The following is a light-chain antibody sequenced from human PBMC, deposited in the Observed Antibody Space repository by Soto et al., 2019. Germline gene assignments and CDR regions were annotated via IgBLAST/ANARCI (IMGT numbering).Light chain of an antibody. J-gene: IGKJ1*01. V-gene: IGKV1-39*01. CDR3: QQSYSTPVT. CDR2: AAS. Sequence: DLQMTQSPSSLAASVGDRVTITCRASQLISSYLNWYQQKPGKAPKLLIYAASSLQSGVPSRFSGSGSGTDFALTISSLQPEDFATYYCQQSYSTPVTFGQGTKVEIK. CDR1: QLISSY.